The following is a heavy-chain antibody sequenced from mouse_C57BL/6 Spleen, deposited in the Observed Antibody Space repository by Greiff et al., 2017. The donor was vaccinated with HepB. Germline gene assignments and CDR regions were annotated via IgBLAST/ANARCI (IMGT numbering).Heavy chain of an antibody. CDR3: TRSNYESAMDY. CDR2: IDPETGGT. V-gene: IGHV1-15*01. J-gene: IGHJ4*01. Sequence: QVQLQQSGAELVRPGASVTLSCKASGYTFTDYEMHWVKQTPVHGLEWIGAIDPETGGTAYNQKFKGKAILTADKSSSTAYMELRSLTSEDSAVYYCTRSNYESAMDYWGQGTSVTVSS. CDR1: GYTFTDYE. D-gene: IGHD2-5*01.